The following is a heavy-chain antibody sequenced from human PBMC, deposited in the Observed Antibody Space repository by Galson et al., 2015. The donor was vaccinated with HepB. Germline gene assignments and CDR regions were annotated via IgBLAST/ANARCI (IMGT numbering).Heavy chain of an antibody. CDR2: IIPIFGTA. CDR1: GGTFSSYA. CDR3: ARPDIPNDCSSTSCYTPRVGYYYYGMDV. V-gene: IGHV1-69*13. Sequence: SVKVSCKASGGTFSSYAISWVRQAPGQGLEWMGGIIPIFGTANYAQKFQGRVTITADESTSTAYMELSSLRSEDTAVYYCARPDIPNDCSSTSCYTPRVGYYYYGMDVWGQGTTVTVSS. D-gene: IGHD2-2*02. J-gene: IGHJ6*02.